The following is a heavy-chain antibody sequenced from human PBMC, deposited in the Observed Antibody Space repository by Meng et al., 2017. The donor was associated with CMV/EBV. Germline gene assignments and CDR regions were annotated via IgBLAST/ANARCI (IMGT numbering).Heavy chain of an antibody. J-gene: IGHJ6*02. CDR2: ISSSGSTI. CDR1: GFTFDDYA. V-gene: IGHV3-48*03. Sequence: GASLKISCAASGFTFDDYAMHWVRQAPGKGLEWVSYISSSGSTIYYADSVKGRFTISRDNAKNSLYLQMNSLRAEDTAVYYCARRYNWNDGSWGIVVGEDWTPTNYYYYGMDVWGQGTTVTVSS. CDR3: ARRYNWNDGSWGIVVGEDWTPTNYYYYGMDV. D-gene: IGHD1-1*01.